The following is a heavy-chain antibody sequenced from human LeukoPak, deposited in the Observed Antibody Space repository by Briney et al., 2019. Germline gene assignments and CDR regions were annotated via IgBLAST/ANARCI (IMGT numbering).Heavy chain of an antibody. Sequence: SVKVSCKASGGTFSSYAISWVRQAPGQGLEWMGGIIPIFGTANYAQKFQGRVTITADESTSTAYMELSSLRSEDTAVYYCARDRLGDTAMVGGEFDYWAREPWSPSPQ. CDR2: IIPIFGTA. V-gene: IGHV1-69*01. CDR1: GGTFSSYA. D-gene: IGHD5-18*01. J-gene: IGHJ4*02. CDR3: ARDRLGDTAMVGGEFDY.